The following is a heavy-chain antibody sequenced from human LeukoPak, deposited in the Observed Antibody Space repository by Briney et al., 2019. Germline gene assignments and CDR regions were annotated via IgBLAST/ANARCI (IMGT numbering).Heavy chain of an antibody. CDR2: INHSGST. Sequence: PSETLSLTCAVYGGSFSGYYWSWIRQPPGKGLEWIGEINHSGSTNYNPSLKSRVTISVDTSKNQFSLKLSSVTAADTAVYYCASGSREVRAARLDYWGQGTLVTVSS. V-gene: IGHV4-34*01. CDR3: ASGSREVRAARLDY. CDR1: GGSFSGYY. D-gene: IGHD6-6*01. J-gene: IGHJ4*02.